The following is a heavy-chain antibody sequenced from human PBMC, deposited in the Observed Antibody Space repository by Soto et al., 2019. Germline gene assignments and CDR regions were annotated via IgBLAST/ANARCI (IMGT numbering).Heavy chain of an antibody. J-gene: IGHJ5*02. CDR2: IYYSGST. D-gene: IGHD3-22*01. V-gene: IGHV4-31*03. Sequence: QVQLQESGPGLVKPSQTLSLTCTVSGGSISSGDYYWSWIRQHPGKGLEWIGYIYYSGSTYYSPSLKSRVTIAVDTSKNQFSLKLSSVTAADSAVYYCAREDRNYLDTGGYYHWGQGTLVTVSS. CDR1: GGSISSGDYY. CDR3: AREDRNYLDTGGYYH.